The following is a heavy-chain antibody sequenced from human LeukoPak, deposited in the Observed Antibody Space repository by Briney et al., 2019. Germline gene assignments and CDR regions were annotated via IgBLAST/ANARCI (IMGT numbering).Heavy chain of an antibody. J-gene: IGHJ4*02. V-gene: IGHV4-61*02. CDR3: ARAYSSGWYLDV. Sequence: SETLSLTCTVSGGSISSGSYYWSWIRQPAGKGLEWIGRIYTSGSTNYNPSLKSRVTMSVHTSKNQFSLKLSSVTAADTAVYYCARAYSSGWYLDVWGQGALVTVSS. CDR2: IYTSGST. CDR1: GGSISSGSYY. D-gene: IGHD6-19*01.